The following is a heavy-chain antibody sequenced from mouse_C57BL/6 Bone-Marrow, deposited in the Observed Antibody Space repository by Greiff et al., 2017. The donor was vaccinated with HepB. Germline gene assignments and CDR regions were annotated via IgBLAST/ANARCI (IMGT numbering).Heavy chain of an antibody. CDR1: GYTFTSYG. D-gene: IGHD1-1*01. Sequence: VQLQESGAELARPGASVKLSCKASGYTFTSYGISWVKQRTGQGLEWIGEIYPRSGNTYYNEKFKGKATLTADKSSSTAYMELRSLTSEDSAVYFCARGTVVASAMDYWGQGTSVTVSS. V-gene: IGHV1-81*01. CDR2: IYPRSGNT. CDR3: ARGTVVASAMDY. J-gene: IGHJ4*01.